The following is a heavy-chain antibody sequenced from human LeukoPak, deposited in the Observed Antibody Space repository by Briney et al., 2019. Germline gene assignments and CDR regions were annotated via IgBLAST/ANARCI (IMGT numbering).Heavy chain of an antibody. D-gene: IGHD3-22*01. J-gene: IGHJ4*02. CDR1: GLTFSSDA. CDR2: ISGSGGST. V-gene: IGHV3-23*01. CDR3: AKDLYYCDSSGYSAWWGFDY. Sequence: GGSLRLSCAASGLTFSSDAMSWVSQAPGKGLEWVSAISGSGGSTYYADSVKGRFTISRDNAKNTLYLQMNSLRAEDTAVYYCAKDLYYCDSSGYSAWWGFDYWGQGSLVTVSS.